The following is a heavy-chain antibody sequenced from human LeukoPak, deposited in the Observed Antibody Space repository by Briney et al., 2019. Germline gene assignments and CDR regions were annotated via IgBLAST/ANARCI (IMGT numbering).Heavy chain of an antibody. D-gene: IGHD3-10*01. Sequence: PGGSLRLSCAASGFTFSTCAMHWVRQAPGKGLEWVAFISFEGSRKYYADSVKGRITISRDNSKNALYLQMNSLRGEDTAVYYCAKDPRDRWSFDPWGQGPRVTVPS. CDR2: ISFEGSRK. V-gene: IGHV3-30*18. CDR1: GFTFSTCA. CDR3: AKDPRDRWSFDP. J-gene: IGHJ5*02.